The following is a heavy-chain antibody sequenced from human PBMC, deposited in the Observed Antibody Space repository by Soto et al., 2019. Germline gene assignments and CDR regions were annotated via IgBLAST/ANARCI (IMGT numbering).Heavy chain of an antibody. CDR2: IYYSGST. V-gene: IGHV4-59*08. D-gene: IGHD1-26*01. J-gene: IGHJ4*02. CDR1: GGSISSYY. Sequence: QAQLQESGPGLVKPSETLSLTCTVSGGSISSYYWSWIRQPPGKGLEWIGYIYYSGSTNYNPSLKSRVTISVDTSKTQFSLKLSPVTAADTAVYYCARRYGSAIDYWGQGTLVTVSS. CDR3: ARRYGSAIDY.